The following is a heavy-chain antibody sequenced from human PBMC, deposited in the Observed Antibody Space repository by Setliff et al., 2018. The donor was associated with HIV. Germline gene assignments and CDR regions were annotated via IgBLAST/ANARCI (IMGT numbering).Heavy chain of an antibody. CDR3: VRHLSEMAMVDH. CDR1: GNSIGSGYY. Sequence: LSLTCAVSGNSIGSGYYWGWIRQPPGKGLERIASIYYNGNIYYNPSLKSRVTITMDTSKNQFSLKLSSATAADTAVYSCVRHLSEMAMVDHWGQGTLVTVSS. J-gene: IGHJ4*02. V-gene: IGHV4-38-2*01. CDR2: IYYNGNI.